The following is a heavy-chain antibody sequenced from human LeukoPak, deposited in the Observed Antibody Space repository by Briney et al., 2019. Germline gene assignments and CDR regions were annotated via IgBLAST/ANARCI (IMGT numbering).Heavy chain of an antibody. J-gene: IGHJ4*02. V-gene: IGHV5-51*01. Sequence: GESLKISCKGSGYSFTSYWIGWVRQMPGKGLEWMGIIYPGDSDTRYSPSFQGQVTISADKSISTAYLQWSSPKASDTAMYYCARLVLVTAIPSYFDYWGQGTLVTVSS. CDR1: GYSFTSYW. CDR2: IYPGDSDT. CDR3: ARLVLVTAIPSYFDY. D-gene: IGHD2-21*02.